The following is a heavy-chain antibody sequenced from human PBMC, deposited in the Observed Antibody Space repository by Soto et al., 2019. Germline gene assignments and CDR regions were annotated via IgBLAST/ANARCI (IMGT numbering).Heavy chain of an antibody. D-gene: IGHD5-12*01. CDR2: IYYSGST. CDR3: ARRGASGDGYNYWFDP. J-gene: IGHJ5*02. V-gene: IGHV4-39*01. CDR1: GGSISSSSYY. Sequence: QLQLQESGPGLVKPSETLSLTCTVSGGSISSSSYYWGWIRQPPGKGLEWIGSIYYSGSTYYNPSLKSRVTISVDTSKNQFSLKLSSVTAADTAVYYCARRGASGDGYNYWFDPWGQGTLVTVSS.